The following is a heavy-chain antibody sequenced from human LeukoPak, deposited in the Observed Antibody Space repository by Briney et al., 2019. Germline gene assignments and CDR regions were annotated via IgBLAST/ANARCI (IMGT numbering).Heavy chain of an antibody. CDR2: INPNSGDT. CDR3: ASVYNYGMDV. Sequence: ASVKVSCKASGYTFTGYHIHWVRQAPGQGLEWMGRINPNSGDTNYAQNFQGRVTMTRDTSINTAYMELSRLRSDDTAVYYCASVYNYGMDVWGQGTTVIVSS. V-gene: IGHV1-2*06. CDR1: GYTFTGYH. J-gene: IGHJ6*02.